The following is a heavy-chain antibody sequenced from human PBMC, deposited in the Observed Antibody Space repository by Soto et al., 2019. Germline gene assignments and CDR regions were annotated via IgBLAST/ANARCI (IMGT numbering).Heavy chain of an antibody. CDR3: ARNSLALRKNNWFDT. V-gene: IGHV4-39*01. J-gene: IGHJ5*02. Sequence: XETLSLTCTVSGDSIISSYFYWGWVRQPPGKGLEWIGSIFYLGSSYYNPSLKSRVTMSVDTSKNQFYLRLRSVTAADTALYFCARNSLALRKNNWFDTWGQGIMVTVSS. D-gene: IGHD2-15*01. CDR1: GDSIISSYFY. CDR2: IFYLGSS.